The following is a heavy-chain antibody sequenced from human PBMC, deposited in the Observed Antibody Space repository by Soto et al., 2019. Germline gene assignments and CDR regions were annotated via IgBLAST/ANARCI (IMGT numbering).Heavy chain of an antibody. D-gene: IGHD2-15*01. CDR2: IYPSDSYT. Sequence: GESLKISCSGSGYSFANYWIGWVRQMPGKGLEWMGIIYPSDSYTNYSPSFQGHVTISADKSISTAYLQWSSLKASDTAIYYCARLQSGYCSGGTCYWALWFDPWGQGTLVTVSS. J-gene: IGHJ5*02. CDR3: ARLQSGYCSGGTCYWALWFDP. CDR1: GYSFANYW. V-gene: IGHV5-10-1*01.